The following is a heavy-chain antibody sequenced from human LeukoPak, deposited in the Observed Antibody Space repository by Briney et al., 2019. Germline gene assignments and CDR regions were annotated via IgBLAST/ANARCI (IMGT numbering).Heavy chain of an antibody. V-gene: IGHV3-23*01. CDR3: AKGGDFWSGYIYYFDY. J-gene: IGHJ4*02. CDR1: GFTFSTYA. D-gene: IGHD3-3*01. Sequence: GGSLRLSCAASGFTFSTYAMSWVRQAPGKGLEWVSAITGTGGTTYYADSVKGRFTISRDNSKNTLYLQMNSLRAEDTAVYYCAKGGDFWSGYIYYFDYWGQGTLVTVSS. CDR2: ITGTGGTT.